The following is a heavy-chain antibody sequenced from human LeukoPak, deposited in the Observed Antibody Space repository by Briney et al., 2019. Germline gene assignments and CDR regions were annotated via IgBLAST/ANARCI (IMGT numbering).Heavy chain of an antibody. V-gene: IGHV3-23*01. D-gene: IGHD3-3*01. CDR1: GFTFSSYA. CDR3: AKDSPYYDFWSGYSPETYYGMDV. Sequence: GGCLRLSCAASGFTFSSYAMSWVRQAPGKGLEWVSAISGSGGSTYYADSVKGRFTISRDNSKNTLYLQMNSLRAEDTAVYYCAKDSPYYDFWSGYSPETYYGMDVWGQGTTVTVSS. J-gene: IGHJ6*02. CDR2: ISGSGGST.